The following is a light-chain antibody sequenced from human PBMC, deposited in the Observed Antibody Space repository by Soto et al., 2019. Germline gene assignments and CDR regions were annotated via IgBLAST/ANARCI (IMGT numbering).Light chain of an antibody. CDR2: QVT. V-gene: IGLV2-14*01. CDR1: GSDIATFNY. J-gene: IGLJ1*01. Sequence: QPVLAQPASMSGSPGQLITISCTGSGSDIATFNYVSWYQQYPGKAPKLLIYQVTSRASGVSHRFSGSKSGNTAALTISGLQPEDEAEYYCNSYSSTSFYVFGTGTKLTVL. CDR3: NSYSSTSFYV.